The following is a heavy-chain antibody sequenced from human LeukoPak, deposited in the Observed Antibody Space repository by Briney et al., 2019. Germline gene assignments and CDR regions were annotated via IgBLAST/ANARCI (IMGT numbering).Heavy chain of an antibody. J-gene: IGHJ4*02. D-gene: IGHD4-17*01. CDR3: ARVPIYGDQAFDS. Sequence: GGSLRLSCSASGFTFSRFAMTWVRHLPGKGLEWVSTISGNGLQTFYADSVKGRFSVSRDNSKKTVYLQMNSLRAEDTAVYYCARVPIYGDQAFDSWGQGILVTVSS. CDR2: ISGNGLQT. V-gene: IGHV3-23*01. CDR1: GFTFSRFA.